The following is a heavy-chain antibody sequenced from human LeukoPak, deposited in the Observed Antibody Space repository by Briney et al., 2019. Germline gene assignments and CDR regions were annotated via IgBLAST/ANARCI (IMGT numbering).Heavy chain of an antibody. V-gene: IGHV4-39*01. J-gene: IGHJ4*02. D-gene: IGHD3-3*01. Sequence: PSETLSLTCNVSGGSVSNSGYYWGWVRQPPGKGLQWIATIYNSGSTDSGSTYYSPSLKCRVTISIDKSKNQFSLKLSSVTAADTAVYYCGRYYAAYYFDSWGQGTLATVSS. CDR3: GRYYAAYYFDS. CDR1: GGSVSNSGYY. CDR2: IYNSGSTDSGST.